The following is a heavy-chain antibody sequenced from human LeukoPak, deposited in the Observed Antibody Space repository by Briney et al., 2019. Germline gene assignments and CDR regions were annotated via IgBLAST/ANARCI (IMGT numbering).Heavy chain of an antibody. CDR2: IYYSGST. D-gene: IGHD1-26*01. Sequence: SETLSLTCTVSGGSISSYYWSWIRQPPGKGLEWIGYIYYSGSTNYNSSLKSRVTISVDTSKNQFSLKLSSVTAADTAVYYCASSPREREWFDPWGQGTLVTVSS. J-gene: IGHJ5*02. CDR1: GGSISSYY. CDR3: ASSPREREWFDP. V-gene: IGHV4-59*01.